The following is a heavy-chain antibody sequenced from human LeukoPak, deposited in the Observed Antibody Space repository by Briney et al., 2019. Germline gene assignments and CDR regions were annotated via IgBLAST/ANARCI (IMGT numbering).Heavy chain of an antibody. CDR2: ISYDGSNK. Sequence: GGSLRLSCAASGFTFGYYAMHWVRQAPGKGLEWVAVISYDGSNKYYADSVKGRFTISRDISKNTLYLQMNSLRAEDTAVYYCARDRYYYDSSGYYGGAFDIWGQGTMVTVSS. CDR3: ARDRYYYDSSGYYGGAFDI. D-gene: IGHD3-22*01. V-gene: IGHV3-30-3*01. CDR1: GFTFGYYA. J-gene: IGHJ3*02.